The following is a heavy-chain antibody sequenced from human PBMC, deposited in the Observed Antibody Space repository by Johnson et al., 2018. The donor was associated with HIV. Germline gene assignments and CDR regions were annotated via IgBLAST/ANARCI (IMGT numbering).Heavy chain of an antibody. CDR1: GFTFSSYW. CDR3: VRDDYAFHI. CDR2: VTGTGGDT. J-gene: IGHJ3*02. D-gene: IGHD2-21*02. Sequence: VQLVESGGGLVQPGGSLRLSCAASGFTFSSYWMHWVRQAPGKGLEWVSGVTGTGGDTYYAESVKGRFTISRDNSKNTLYLEMKSLRVDDTAVYYCVRDDYAFHIWGQGTMVTVSS. V-gene: IGHV3-74*01.